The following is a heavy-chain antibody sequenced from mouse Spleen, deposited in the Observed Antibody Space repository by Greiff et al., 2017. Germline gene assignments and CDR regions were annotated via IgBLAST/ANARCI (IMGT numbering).Heavy chain of an antibody. D-gene: IGHD6-5*01. J-gene: IGHJ4*01. Sequence: EVQLQESGGGLVQPGGSLKLSCATSGFTFSDYYMYWVRQTPEKRLEWVAYISNGGGSTYYPDTVKGRFTISRDNAKNTLYLQMSRLKSEDTAMYYCAPMPYYAMDYWGQGTSVTVSS. V-gene: IGHV5-12*02. CDR2: ISNGGGST. CDR1: GFTFSDYY. CDR3: APMPYYAMDY.